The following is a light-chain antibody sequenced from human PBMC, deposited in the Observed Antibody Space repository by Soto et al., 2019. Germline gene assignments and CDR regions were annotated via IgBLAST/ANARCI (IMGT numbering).Light chain of an antibody. V-gene: IGKV2-28*01. Sequence: DIVMTQSPLSLPVTPGEPASISCRSSQSLLHSDGYNYLDWFLQRPGQSPQLLIYLGSSRASGVPDRFSGRGSATDYTLKFSRVEAEDVGVYYCMQALQTPPTFGGGTKVDIK. CDR3: MQALQTPPT. CDR2: LGS. CDR1: QSLLHSDGYNY. J-gene: IGKJ4*01.